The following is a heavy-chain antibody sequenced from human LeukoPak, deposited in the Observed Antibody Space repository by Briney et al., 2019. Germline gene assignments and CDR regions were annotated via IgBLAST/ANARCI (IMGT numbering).Heavy chain of an antibody. CDR1: RFTFSRYG. Sequence: ARSLSLSCAASRFTFSRYGTQWVRHAPGKRLNRVAVISYDGSNKYYADSVKGRFTISRDNSKNTLYLQMNSLRAEDTAVYYCAKDYGVTYYYYGMDVWGQGTTVTVSS. D-gene: IGHD4-17*01. CDR3: AKDYGVTYYYYGMDV. CDR2: ISYDGSNK. V-gene: IGHV3-30*18. J-gene: IGHJ6*02.